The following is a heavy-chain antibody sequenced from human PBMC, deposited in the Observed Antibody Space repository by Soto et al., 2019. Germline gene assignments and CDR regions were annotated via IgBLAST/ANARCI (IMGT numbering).Heavy chain of an antibody. V-gene: IGHV3-15*01. Sequence: GGSLRLSCAASGFTFSNAWMSWVRQAPGKGLEWVGLIKSKTDGGTTDYAAPVKGRFTISRDDSKNTLYLQMNSLNTEDTAVYYCTTSITGRGNWFDPWGQGTLVTVSS. J-gene: IGHJ5*02. CDR1: GFTFSNAW. CDR2: IKSKTDGGTT. CDR3: TTSITGRGNWFDP. D-gene: IGHD3-10*01.